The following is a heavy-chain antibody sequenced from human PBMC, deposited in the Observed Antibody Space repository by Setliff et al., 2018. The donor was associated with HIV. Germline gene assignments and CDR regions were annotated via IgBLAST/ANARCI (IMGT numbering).Heavy chain of an antibody. V-gene: IGHV7-4-1*02. CDR1: GYSFSSHP. Sequence: GASVKVSCKASGYSFSSHPIHWVRQAPGQGLEWMGWIDTNTGNPTYAQGFTGRFVFSLDTSVSTAYLQISSLKAEDTAVYYCARVRGGSYSYMDVWGKGTTVTVS. CDR2: IDTNTGNP. CDR3: ARVRGGSYSYMDV. D-gene: IGHD1-26*01. J-gene: IGHJ6*03.